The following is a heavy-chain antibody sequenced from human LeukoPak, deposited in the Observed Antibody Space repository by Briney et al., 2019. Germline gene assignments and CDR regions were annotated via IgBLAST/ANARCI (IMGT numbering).Heavy chain of an antibody. CDR3: AKVPRYYYDSSGYLGY. Sequence: AGSLRLSCAASGFTFSSYAMSWVRQAPGKGLEWISAISGSGGSTYYTDSVSGRFTLYRDKSKQTLYLQMNSLRAEDTAVYYCAKVPRYYYDSSGYLGYWGQGTLVTVSS. V-gene: IGHV3-23*01. CDR2: ISGSGGST. D-gene: IGHD3-22*01. J-gene: IGHJ4*02. CDR1: GFTFSSYA.